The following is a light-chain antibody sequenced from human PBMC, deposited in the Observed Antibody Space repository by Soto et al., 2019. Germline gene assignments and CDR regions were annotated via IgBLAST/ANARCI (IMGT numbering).Light chain of an antibody. J-gene: IGLJ2*01. Sequence: QSALTQPASVSGSPGQSITISCTGTSSDVGSYKSVSWYQQHPGKAPKLIIYDISYRPSGVPDRFSGSKSGNTASLTISGLQAEDETDYYCSSYAAGNTLIFGGGTKLTVL. CDR3: SSYAAGNTLI. CDR2: DIS. CDR1: SSDVGSYKS. V-gene: IGLV2-14*03.